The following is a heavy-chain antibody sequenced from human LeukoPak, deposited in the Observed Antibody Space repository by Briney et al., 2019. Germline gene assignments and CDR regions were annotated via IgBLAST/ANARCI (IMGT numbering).Heavy chain of an antibody. V-gene: IGHV1-69*01. CDR1: GGTFSSYA. J-gene: IGHJ6*03. CDR3: ARGTTVTTRRAYYYYMDV. D-gene: IGHD4-17*01. Sequence: GASVKVSCKSSGGTFSSYAISWVRQAPGQGREWMGGIIPIFGTANYAQKFQGRVTITADESTSTAYMELSSLRSEDTAVYYCARGTTVTTRRAYYYYMDVWGKGTTVTVSS. CDR2: IIPIFGTA.